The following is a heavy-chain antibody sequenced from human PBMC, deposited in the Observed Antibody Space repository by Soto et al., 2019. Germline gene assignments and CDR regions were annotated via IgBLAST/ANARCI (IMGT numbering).Heavy chain of an antibody. CDR1: GASFSGYY. Sequence: SKTLCLTCAVYGASFSGYYWSWSRQPPGKGLEWIGEINHSGSTNYNPSLKSRVTISVDTSKNQFSLKLSSVTAADTAVYYCARAWGLTGYYKSYYYYGMDVWGQGTTVS. J-gene: IGHJ6*02. CDR2: INHSGST. D-gene: IGHD3-9*01. V-gene: IGHV4-34*01. CDR3: ARAWGLTGYYKSYYYYGMDV.